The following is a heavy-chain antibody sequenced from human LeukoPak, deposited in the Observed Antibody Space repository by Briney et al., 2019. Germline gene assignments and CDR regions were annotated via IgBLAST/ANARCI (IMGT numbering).Heavy chain of an antibody. CDR3: ARKVSGYSVDY. CDR1: GYTFTSYG. D-gene: IGHD6-13*01. CDR2: ISAYNGNT. V-gene: IGHV1-18*01. Sequence: ASVKVSCKASGYTFTSYGISWVRQAPGQGLEWMGRISAYNGNTNYAQKLQGRVTMTTDTSTSAAYMELRSLRSDDTAVYYCARKVSGYSVDYWGQGTLVTVSS. J-gene: IGHJ4*02.